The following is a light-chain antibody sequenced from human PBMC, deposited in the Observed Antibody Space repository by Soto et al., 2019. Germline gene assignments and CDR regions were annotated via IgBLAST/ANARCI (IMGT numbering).Light chain of an antibody. CDR2: DTF. J-gene: IGKJ3*01. Sequence: EIVLTQSPATLSLSPGERATLSCRASQSVGSHLTWYQQKPGQPPRLLIYDTFNRATGIPDRFSGRGSGTEFSLTICILAPEDLEVYYCWHRSTWPPGFSFGPGTKGDIK. CDR3: WHRSTWPPGFS. V-gene: IGKV3-11*01. CDR1: QSVGSH.